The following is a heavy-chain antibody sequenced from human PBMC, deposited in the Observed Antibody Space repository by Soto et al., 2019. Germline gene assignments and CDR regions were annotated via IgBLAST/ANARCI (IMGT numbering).Heavy chain of an antibody. V-gene: IGHV4-31*03. CDR3: ARDMAGNPEYDDYFDV. CDR2: IHYSGST. CDR1: GDSIRSGSHY. Sequence: QVQLQESGPGLVKPSQTLSLTCTVSGDSIRSGSHYWSWIRQHPGKGLEWIGFIHYSGSTGYNPSLKSRITISVDMSKNQFSLQLRSVTAAATAIYYCARDMAGNPEYDDYFDVWGQGTRVTVST. D-gene: IGHD6-19*01. J-gene: IGHJ4*02.